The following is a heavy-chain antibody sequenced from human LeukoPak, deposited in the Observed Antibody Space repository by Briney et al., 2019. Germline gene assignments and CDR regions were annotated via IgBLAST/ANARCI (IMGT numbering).Heavy chain of an antibody. Sequence: GGSVRLSCAASGFTFSSYGMHWVRQAPGKGLEWVAVIWYDGSNKYYADSVKGRFTISRDNSKNTLYLQMNSLRAEDTAVYYCARGTKYGMDVWGQGTTVTVSS. CDR3: ARGTKYGMDV. D-gene: IGHD1-7*01. CDR2: IWYDGSNK. J-gene: IGHJ6*02. V-gene: IGHV3-33*01. CDR1: GFTFSSYG.